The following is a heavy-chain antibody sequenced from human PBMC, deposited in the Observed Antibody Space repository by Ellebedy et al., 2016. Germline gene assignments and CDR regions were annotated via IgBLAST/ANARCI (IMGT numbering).Heavy chain of an antibody. V-gene: IGHV4-59*08. CDR3: ARQYPSLRGGAFDI. Sequence: SETLSLTCSVSGGSISSFYWSWIRQPPRKGLEWIGNIYYSGSTNYNPSLKSRVSISVDTSKSQLSLKLNSVTAADTAVYYCARQYPSLRGGAFDIWGQGTMVTVSS. J-gene: IGHJ3*02. D-gene: IGHD4-23*01. CDR2: IYYSGST. CDR1: GGSISSFY.